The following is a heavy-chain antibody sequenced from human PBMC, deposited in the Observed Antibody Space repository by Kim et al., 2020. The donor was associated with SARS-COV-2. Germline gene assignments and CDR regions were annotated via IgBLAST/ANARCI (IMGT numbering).Heavy chain of an antibody. CDR3: ARVATGTTHYFDY. V-gene: IGHV4-31*03. CDR2: IYYSGST. Sequence: SETLSLTCTVSGGSISSGGYYWSWIRQHPGKGLEWIGYIYYSGSTYYNPSLKSRVTISVDTSKNQFSLKLSSVTAADTAVYYCARVATGTTHYFDYWGQGTLVTVSS. CDR1: GGSISSGGYY. J-gene: IGHJ4*02. D-gene: IGHD1-7*01.